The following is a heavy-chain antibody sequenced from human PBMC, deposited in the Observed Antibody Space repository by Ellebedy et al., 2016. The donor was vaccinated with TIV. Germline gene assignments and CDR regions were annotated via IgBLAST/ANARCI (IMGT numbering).Heavy chain of an antibody. Sequence: ASVKVSCXASGYTFTGYHIHWVRQAPGQGLQWLGWINPTNGGTNFAQKFQGRVTMTRDTSISTAYMELSRLTSDDTAVYYCARVNVVVIPIAPYFGLWGQGTLVTVSS. CDR3: ARVNVVVIPIAPYFGL. CDR1: GYTFTGYH. D-gene: IGHD2-21*01. CDR2: INPTNGGT. V-gene: IGHV1-2*02. J-gene: IGHJ4*02.